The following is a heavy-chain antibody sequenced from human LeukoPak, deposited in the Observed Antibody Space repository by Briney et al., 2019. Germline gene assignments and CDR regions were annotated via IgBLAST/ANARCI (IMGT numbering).Heavy chain of an antibody. CDR2: ISWNSGSI. J-gene: IGHJ4*02. Sequence: GRSLRLSCAASGFTFDDYAMHWVRQAPGKGLEWVSGISWNSGSIGYADSVKGRFTISRDNAKNSLYLQMNSLRAEDTAVYYCARSYPRTFWSLPSPFENDYWGQGTLVTVSS. D-gene: IGHD3-3*01. CDR3: ARSYPRTFWSLPSPFENDY. CDR1: GFTFDDYA. V-gene: IGHV3-9*01.